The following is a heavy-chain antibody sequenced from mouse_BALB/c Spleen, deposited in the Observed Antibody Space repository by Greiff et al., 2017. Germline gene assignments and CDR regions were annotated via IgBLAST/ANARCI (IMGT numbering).Heavy chain of an antibody. J-gene: IGHJ4*01. CDR2: ISTYYGDA. D-gene: IGHD1-1*01. CDR3: AREPPYYYGSSYEAMDY. V-gene: IGHV1S137*01. CDR1: GYTFTDYA. Sequence: QVQLKQSGAELVRPGVSVKISCKGSGYTFTDYAMHWVKQSHAKSLEWIGVISTYYGDASYNQKFKGKATMTVDKSSSTAYMELARLTSEDSAIYYCAREPPYYYGSSYEAMDYWGQGTSVTVSS.